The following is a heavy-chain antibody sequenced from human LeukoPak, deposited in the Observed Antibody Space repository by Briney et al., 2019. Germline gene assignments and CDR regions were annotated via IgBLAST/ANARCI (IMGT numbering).Heavy chain of an antibody. Sequence: GGSLRLSCAASGFTFSSYSMNWVRQAPGKGLEWVSYISSSSNTIYYADSVKGRFTISRDNAKNSLYLQMNNLGAEDTAVYYCAGGILYSYDYWGQGTLVTVSS. V-gene: IGHV3-48*01. J-gene: IGHJ4*02. CDR2: ISSSSNTI. CDR3: AGGILYSYDY. D-gene: IGHD2-15*01. CDR1: GFTFSSYS.